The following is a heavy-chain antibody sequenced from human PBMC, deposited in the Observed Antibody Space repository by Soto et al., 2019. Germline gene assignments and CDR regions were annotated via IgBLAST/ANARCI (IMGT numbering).Heavy chain of an antibody. CDR1: GYSFTSYW. CDR2: IDPSDSYT. Sequence: PGESLKISCKGSGYSFTSYWISWVRQMPGKGLEWMGRIDPSDSYTNYSPSFQGHVTISADKSISTAYLQWSSLKASDTAMYYCARQNQWLEENYHNWFDPWGQGTLVTVSS. D-gene: IGHD6-19*01. V-gene: IGHV5-10-1*01. CDR3: ARQNQWLEENYHNWFDP. J-gene: IGHJ5*02.